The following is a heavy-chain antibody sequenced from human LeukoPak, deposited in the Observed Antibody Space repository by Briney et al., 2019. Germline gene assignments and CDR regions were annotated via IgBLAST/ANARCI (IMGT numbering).Heavy chain of an antibody. CDR2: ISSSGSTI. Sequence: GRSLRLSCAASGFTFSSYGMHWVRQAPGKGLEWVSYISSSGSTIYYADSVKGRFTISRDNAKNSLYLQMNSLRAEDTAVYYCARTTVTHFDYWGQGTLVTVSS. V-gene: IGHV3-48*04. CDR3: ARTTVTHFDY. CDR1: GFTFSSYG. J-gene: IGHJ4*02. D-gene: IGHD4-17*01.